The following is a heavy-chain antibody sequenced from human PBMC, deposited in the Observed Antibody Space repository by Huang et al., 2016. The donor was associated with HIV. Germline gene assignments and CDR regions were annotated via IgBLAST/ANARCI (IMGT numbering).Heavy chain of an antibody. CDR1: RFTFSNYA. Sequence: QVQLVESGGGVVQPGRSLRLSCAASRFTFSNYAMHWVRQAPGKGLGWVAVISYSGSNKYYADAGKGRFTISRDNSKNTLYLQMNSLRAEDTAVYYCARDLWLRDLYYYYYMDVWGKGTTVTVSS. CDR2: ISYSGSNK. J-gene: IGHJ6*03. CDR3: ARDLWLRDLYYYYYMDV. D-gene: IGHD5-12*01. V-gene: IGHV3-30-3*01.